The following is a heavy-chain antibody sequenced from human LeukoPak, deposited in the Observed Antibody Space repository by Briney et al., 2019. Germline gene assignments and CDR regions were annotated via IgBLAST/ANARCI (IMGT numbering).Heavy chain of an antibody. J-gene: IGHJ4*02. CDR1: GYTFTSYG. V-gene: IGHV1-18*01. Sequence: ASVKVPCKASGYTFTSYGISWVRQAPGQGLEWMGWISAYNGNTNYAQKLQGRVTMTTDTSTSTAYMELRSLRSDDTAAYYCARIYYYDSTYTEFDYWGQGTLVTVSS. D-gene: IGHD3-22*01. CDR3: ARIYYYDSTYTEFDY. CDR2: ISAYNGNT.